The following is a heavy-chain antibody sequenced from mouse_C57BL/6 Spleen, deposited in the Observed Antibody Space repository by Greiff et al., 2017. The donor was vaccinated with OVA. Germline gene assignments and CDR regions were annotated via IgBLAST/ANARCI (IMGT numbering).Heavy chain of an antibody. CDR3: ARSSHYGNSAWFAY. J-gene: IGHJ3*01. CDR1: GYTFTSYW. D-gene: IGHD2-1*01. V-gene: IGHV1-52*01. CDR2: IDPSDSET. Sequence: QVHVKQPGAELVRPGSSVKLSCKASGYTFTSYWMHWVKQRPIQGLEWIGNIDPSDSETHYNQKFKDKATLTVDKSSSTAYMQLSSLTSEDSAVYYCARSSHYGNSAWFAYWGQGTLVTVSA.